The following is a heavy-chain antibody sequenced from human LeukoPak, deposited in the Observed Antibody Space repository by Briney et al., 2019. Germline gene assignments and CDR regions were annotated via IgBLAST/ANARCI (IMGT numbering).Heavy chain of an antibody. V-gene: IGHV4-39*01. J-gene: IGHJ6*03. CDR2: IYYSGST. D-gene: IGHD3-10*01. CDR1: GGPISSSSYY. Sequence: SETLSLTCTVSGGPISSSSYYWGWIRQPPGKGLEWIGSIYYSGSTYYNPSLKSRVTISVDTSKNQFSLKLSSVTAADTAVYYCGSGEYYYYMDVWGKGTTVTISS. CDR3: GSGEYYYYMDV.